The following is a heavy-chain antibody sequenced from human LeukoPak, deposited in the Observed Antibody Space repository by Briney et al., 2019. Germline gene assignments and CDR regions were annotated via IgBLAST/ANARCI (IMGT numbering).Heavy chain of an antibody. Sequence: SETLSLTCAVSGGSISSGGYSWGWIRQPPGKGLEWIGRIYTSGSTNYNPSLKSRVTMSVDTSKNQFSLKLSSVTAADTAVYYCARVGAAAGTFLFDYWGQGTLVTVSS. D-gene: IGHD6-13*01. CDR3: ARVGAAAGTFLFDY. CDR1: GGSISSGGYS. J-gene: IGHJ4*02. V-gene: IGHV4-61*08. CDR2: IYTSGST.